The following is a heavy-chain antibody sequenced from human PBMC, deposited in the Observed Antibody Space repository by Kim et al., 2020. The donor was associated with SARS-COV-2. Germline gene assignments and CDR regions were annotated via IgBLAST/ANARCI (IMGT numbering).Heavy chain of an antibody. CDR1: GFTFSSYG. J-gene: IGHJ6*01. D-gene: IGHD5-18*01. CDR2: ISYDGSNT. V-gene: IGHV3-30*18. CDR3: AKDRTIQLWYYYYYYGMDV. Sequence: GGSLRLSCAASGFTFSSYGMHWVRQAPGKGLEWVAVISYDGSNTYYADSVKGRFTISRDNSKNTLYLQMNSLRAEDTAVYYCAKDRTIQLWYYYYYYGMDVWGQGNTLTVSS.